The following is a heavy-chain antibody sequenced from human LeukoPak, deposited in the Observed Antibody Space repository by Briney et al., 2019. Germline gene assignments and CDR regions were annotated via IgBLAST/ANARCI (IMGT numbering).Heavy chain of an antibody. V-gene: IGHV1-69*01. CDR1: GGTFSSYA. D-gene: IGHD3-22*01. CDR2: IIPIFGTA. Sequence: SVKVSCKASGGTFSSYAISWVRQAPGQGREWMGGIIPIFGTANYAQKFQGRVTITANESTSTAYMELSSLRSEDTAAYYCAREGPWGYYDSSGSNWFDPWGQGTLVTVSS. CDR3: AREGPWGYYDSSGSNWFDP. J-gene: IGHJ5*02.